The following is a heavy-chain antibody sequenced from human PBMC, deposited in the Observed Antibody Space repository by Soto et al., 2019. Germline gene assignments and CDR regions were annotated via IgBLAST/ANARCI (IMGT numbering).Heavy chain of an antibody. D-gene: IGHD4-17*01. CDR3: ARTYGDYLYDEGYFQH. V-gene: IGHV4-31*03. CDR2: IYYSGST. Sequence: PSETLSLTCTVSGGSISSGGYYWSWIRQHPGKGLEWIGYIYYSGSTYYNPSLKSRVTISVDTSKNQFSLKLSSVTAADTAVYYCARTYGDYLYDEGYFQHWGQGILVTVAS. J-gene: IGHJ1*01. CDR1: GGSISSGGYY.